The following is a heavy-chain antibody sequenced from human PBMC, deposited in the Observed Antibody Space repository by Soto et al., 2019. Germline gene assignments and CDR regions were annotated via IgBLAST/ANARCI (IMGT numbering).Heavy chain of an antibody. J-gene: IGHJ4*02. Sequence: GASLKVSCNASGGGLSSYAVNWVRQAPGQGLEWMGGTIPIFGTTNYAPEVQDRVTMTADESTTTAYMELRSLRSEDTAVYYSARSYGGGPYGSLDEWGQGTRVTVSS. V-gene: IGHV1-69*13. CDR1: GGGLSSYA. D-gene: IGHD3-16*01. CDR2: TIPIFGTT. CDR3: ARSYGGGPYGSLDE.